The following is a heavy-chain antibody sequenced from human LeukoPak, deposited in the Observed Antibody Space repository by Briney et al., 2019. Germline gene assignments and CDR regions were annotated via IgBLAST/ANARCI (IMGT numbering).Heavy chain of an antibody. J-gene: IGHJ4*02. V-gene: IGHV4-4*02. D-gene: IGHD5-24*01. CDR1: GGSISSSNW. Sequence: PSETLSLTCAVSGGSISSSNWWSWVRQPPGKGLEWIGEIYHSGSTNYNPSLKSRVTISVDKSKNQFSLKLSSVTAADTAVYYCARVSEMPTNPFDYWGQGTLVTVSS. CDR2: IYHSGST. CDR3: ARVSEMPTNPFDY.